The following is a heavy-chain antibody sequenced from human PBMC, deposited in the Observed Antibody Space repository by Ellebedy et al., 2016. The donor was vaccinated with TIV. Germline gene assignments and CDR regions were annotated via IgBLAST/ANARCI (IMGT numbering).Heavy chain of an antibody. J-gene: IGHJ2*01. D-gene: IGHD4-17*01. CDR1: GFTLSNYW. Sequence: GGSLRLSCAVSGFTLSNYWMHWVRQAPGKGLEWVSGINWNSDSIGYADSVKGRFTISRDNAKNSLYLQMNNLRVEDTALYYCASQNTVTGRYWYFDLWGRGTLVTVSA. CDR3: ASQNTVTGRYWYFDL. V-gene: IGHV3-9*01. CDR2: INWNSDSI.